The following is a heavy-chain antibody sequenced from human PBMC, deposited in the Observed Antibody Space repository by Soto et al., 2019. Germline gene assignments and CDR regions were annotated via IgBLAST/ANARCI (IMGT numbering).Heavy chain of an antibody. Sequence: QVQLVQSGAEVKKPGASVKVSCKASGYTFSGYAMGWVRQAPGQGVEWMGWISAYNGNTDYAQKFQGRVTMTTDTSTSTAYMELRSLTSDDTAVYYCARPVGDYGDYAWSLRYWVQGTLVTVSS. CDR1: GYTFSGYA. CDR3: ARPVGDYGDYAWSLRY. CDR2: ISAYNGNT. V-gene: IGHV1-18*01. J-gene: IGHJ4*02. D-gene: IGHD4-17*01.